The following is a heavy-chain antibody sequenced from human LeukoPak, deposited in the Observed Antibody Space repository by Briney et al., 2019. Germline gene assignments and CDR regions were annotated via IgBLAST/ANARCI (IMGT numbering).Heavy chain of an antibody. CDR2: IHQDGISK. Sequence: GRSLRLSCSASGFTLSNYWMSWVRQAPGKGLEWVANIHQDGISKYYVDSVKGRFTISRDDAQNTLYLQMNNLRAKDTAVYYCARDLFSGSYYEDFWGQGTLVTVSS. CDR3: ARDLFSGSYYEDF. D-gene: IGHD1-26*01. V-gene: IGHV3-7*01. J-gene: IGHJ4*02. CDR1: GFTLSNYW.